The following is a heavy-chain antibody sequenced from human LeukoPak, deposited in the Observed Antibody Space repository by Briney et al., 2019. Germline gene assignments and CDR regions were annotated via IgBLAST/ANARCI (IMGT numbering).Heavy chain of an antibody. CDR2: INPNSGGT. CDR1: GYTSTGYY. Sequence: ASVKVSCKASGYTSTGYYMHWVRQAPGQGLEWMGWINPNSGGTNYAQKFQGRVTMTRDTSISTAYMELSRLRPDDTAVYYCARLTWGVDYWGQGTLVTVSS. J-gene: IGHJ4*02. V-gene: IGHV1-2*02. CDR3: ARLTWGVDY. D-gene: IGHD7-27*01.